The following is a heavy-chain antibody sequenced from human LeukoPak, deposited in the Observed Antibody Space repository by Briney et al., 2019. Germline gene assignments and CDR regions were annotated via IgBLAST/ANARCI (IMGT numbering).Heavy chain of an antibody. Sequence: GGSLRLSCAASGFTFSNYGMHCVRQAPGKGLVWVSRINSDGSSTTYADSVKGRFTISRDNAKNTLYLQMNSLRAEDTAVSYCGRDPRNWEVAHFDYWGQGTLVTVSS. V-gene: IGHV3-74*01. D-gene: IGHD1-26*01. CDR1: GFTFSNYG. CDR2: INSDGSST. CDR3: GRDPRNWEVAHFDY. J-gene: IGHJ4*02.